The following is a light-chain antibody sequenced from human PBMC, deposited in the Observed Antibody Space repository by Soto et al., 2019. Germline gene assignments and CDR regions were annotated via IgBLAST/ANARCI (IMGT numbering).Light chain of an antibody. CDR3: QQHGSSPIT. J-gene: IGKJ5*01. CDR1: QTVTRNY. V-gene: IGKV3-20*01. Sequence: ESVSTQSPCTLSLSPGERDTLSCRASQTVTRNYLAWHQQKPGQTPRLLVYGASSRATGIPDRFSGSGSGTDFTLTISRLEPEDFAVYYCQQHGSSPITFGQGTRLEIK. CDR2: GAS.